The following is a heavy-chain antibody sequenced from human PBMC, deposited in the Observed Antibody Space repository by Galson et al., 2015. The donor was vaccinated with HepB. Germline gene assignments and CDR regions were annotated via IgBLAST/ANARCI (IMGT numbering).Heavy chain of an antibody. V-gene: IGHV1-69*06. CDR1: GGTFSSYA. J-gene: IGHJ4*02. CDR2: IIPIFGTA. Sequence: SVKVSCKASGGTFSSYAISWVRQAPGQGLEWMGGIIPIFGTANYAQKFQGRVTITADKSTSTAYMELRSLRSDDTAVYYCARDQDSSGFLTLGYWGQGTLVTVSS. CDR3: ARDQDSSGFLTLGY. D-gene: IGHD3-22*01.